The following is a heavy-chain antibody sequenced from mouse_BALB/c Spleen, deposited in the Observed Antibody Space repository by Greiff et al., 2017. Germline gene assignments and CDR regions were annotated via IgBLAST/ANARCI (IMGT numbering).Heavy chain of an antibody. CDR2: IYPGSGST. V-gene: IGHV1-77*01. CDR1: GYTFTDYV. J-gene: IGHJ2*01. D-gene: IGHD2-3*01. CDR3: ARKRDGYYFDY. Sequence: QVQLQQSGPELVKPGASVKMSCKASGYTFTDYVISWVKQRTGQGLEWIGEIYPGSGSTYYNEKFKGKATLTADKSSNTAYMQLSSLTSEDSAVYFCARKRDGYYFDYWGQGTTLTVSS.